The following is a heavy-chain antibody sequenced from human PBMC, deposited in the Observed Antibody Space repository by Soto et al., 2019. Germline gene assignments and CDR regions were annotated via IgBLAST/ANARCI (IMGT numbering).Heavy chain of an antibody. Sequence: GGSLRLSCAASGFTFTSYAMSWVRQAPGKGLEWVSGVSSNGGATYCADSVKGRFIIFRDNSKNTLYLQMNTLRAEDTAVYYCARGGLNHFDYWGQGTLVTVSS. V-gene: IGHV3-23*01. CDR1: GFTFTSYA. D-gene: IGHD3-16*01. CDR3: ARGGLNHFDY. CDR2: VSSNGGAT. J-gene: IGHJ4*02.